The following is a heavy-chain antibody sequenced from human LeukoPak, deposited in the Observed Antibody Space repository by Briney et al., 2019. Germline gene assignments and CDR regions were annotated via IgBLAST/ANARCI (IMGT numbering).Heavy chain of an antibody. CDR1: VGSSSGYY. CDR3: ARGYYGSGSHCCHMDV. CDR2: INHSGST. Sequence: SETLSLTCAVYVGSSSGYYWSWIRQPPGKGLEWIGEINHSGSTNYNSSLKSRVTISVDTSKNQFSLKLSSVTAADTAVYYCARGYYGSGSHCCHMDVWGKGTTITVS. D-gene: IGHD3-10*01. J-gene: IGHJ6*03. V-gene: IGHV4-34*01.